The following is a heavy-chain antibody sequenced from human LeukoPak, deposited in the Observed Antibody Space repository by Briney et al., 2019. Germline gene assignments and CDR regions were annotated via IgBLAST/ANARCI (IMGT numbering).Heavy chain of an antibody. CDR2: IRREGRET. CDR1: GFTFSKYW. D-gene: IGHD3-22*01. J-gene: IGHJ3*02. V-gene: IGHV3-7*01. CDR3: ARDDTHYGSSGSFYDAFDI. Sequence: PGGSLRLSCAASGFTFSKYWMTWVGRAPGKGVEGVADIRREGRETHYVDAVMGRFTIYRDNAKNSLYLQINSLRAEDTAVYYCARDDTHYGSSGSFYDAFDIWGQGTMVTVSS.